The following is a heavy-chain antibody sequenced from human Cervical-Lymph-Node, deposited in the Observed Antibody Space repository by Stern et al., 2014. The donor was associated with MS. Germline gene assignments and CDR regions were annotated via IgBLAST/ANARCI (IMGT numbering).Heavy chain of an antibody. CDR3: AKGEAV. Sequence: VQLVESGGGVVQPGRSLRLSCAASGFTFSSYGMPWVRQAPGKGLEWVAVISYDGSNKYYADSVKGRFTISRDNSKNTLYLQMNSLRAEDTAVYYCAKGEAVWGQGTTVTVS. J-gene: IGHJ6*02. CDR2: ISYDGSNK. V-gene: IGHV3-30*18. CDR1: GFTFSSYG.